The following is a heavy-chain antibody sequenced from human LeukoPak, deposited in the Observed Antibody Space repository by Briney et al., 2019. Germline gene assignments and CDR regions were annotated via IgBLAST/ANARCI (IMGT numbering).Heavy chain of an antibody. CDR1: GFSFSSYW. D-gene: IGHD3-10*01. CDR2: IRQDESER. J-gene: IGHJ6*03. Sequence: GSLGLSCEGSGFSFSSYWMTWVRQLPGKGPEWVANIRQDESERYFADSVKGRFTISRDNAKKSVYLHMSSLRAEDTALYYCARLSAYYYGSYFYYYMDVWGKGTTVTVSS. V-gene: IGHV3-7*01. CDR3: ARLSAYYYGSYFYYYMDV.